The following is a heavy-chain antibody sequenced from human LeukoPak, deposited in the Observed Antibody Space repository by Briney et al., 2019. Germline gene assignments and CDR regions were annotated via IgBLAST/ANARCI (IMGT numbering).Heavy chain of an antibody. CDR2: IDPKSGAT. V-gene: IGHV1-2*02. CDR1: GYTFTGYY. CDR3: ARAQLGLDY. Sequence: GASVKVSCKASGYTFTGYYMHWVRQAPGQGLEWMAWIDPKSGATNYAQRFQGRVTMTRDTSISTAYMELSRLRSDDTAVYYCARAQLGLDYWGQGTLVTVSS. D-gene: IGHD1-26*01. J-gene: IGHJ4*02.